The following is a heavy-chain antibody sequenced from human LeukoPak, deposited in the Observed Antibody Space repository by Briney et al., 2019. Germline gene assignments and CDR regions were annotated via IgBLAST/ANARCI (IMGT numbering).Heavy chain of an antibody. Sequence: SETLSLTRAVYGGSFSGYYWSWIRQPPGKGLERIGEINHSGSTNYNPSIKSRVTISVDTSKNQFSLNLTSVTAVDTAVYYCARLYIGGYSRSTNYNWFDPWGQGTLVTVSS. CDR3: ARLYIGGYSRSTNYNWFDP. J-gene: IGHJ5*02. V-gene: IGHV4-34*01. CDR2: INHSGST. CDR1: GGSFSGYY. D-gene: IGHD6-13*01.